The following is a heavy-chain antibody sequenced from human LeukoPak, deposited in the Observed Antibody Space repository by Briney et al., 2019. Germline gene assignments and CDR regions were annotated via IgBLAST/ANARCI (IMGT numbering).Heavy chain of an antibody. V-gene: IGHV3-23*01. CDR3: ARDQIYCTGGYCYFEY. CDR1: GFTFRDSA. Sequence: QPGGSLRLSCAASGFTFRDSAMTWVRQAPGKGLEWVSLISFSGDNTYYRDSVKGRFTISRDNAKNTLYLQMNSLRVEDSAVYYCARDQIYCTGGYCYFEYWGQGTLVTVSS. CDR2: ISFSGDNT. D-gene: IGHD2-8*02. J-gene: IGHJ4*02.